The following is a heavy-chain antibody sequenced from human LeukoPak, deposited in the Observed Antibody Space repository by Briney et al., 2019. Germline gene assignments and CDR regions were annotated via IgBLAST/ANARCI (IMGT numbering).Heavy chain of an antibody. J-gene: IGHJ4*02. Sequence: PGRSLRLSCAAPGFTFDDYAMHWVRQAPGKGLEWVSGISWNSGSIGYADSVKGRFTISRDNAKNSLYLQMNSLRAEDTALYYCAKDIHYYGSGSSGFDYWGQGTLVTVSS. CDR3: AKDIHYYGSGSSGFDY. D-gene: IGHD3-10*01. CDR2: ISWNSGSI. CDR1: GFTFDDYA. V-gene: IGHV3-9*01.